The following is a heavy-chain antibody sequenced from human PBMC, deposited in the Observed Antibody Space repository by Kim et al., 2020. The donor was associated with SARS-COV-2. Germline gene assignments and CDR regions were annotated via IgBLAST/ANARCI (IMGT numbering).Heavy chain of an antibody. CDR2: IYSDGSR. CDR3: AREAYYYDSSGYYFSY. Sequence: GGSLRLSCAASGFTVSSNYMSWVRQAPGKGLEWVSVIYSDGSRYYADSVQGRFTVSRHNSKNTLYLQMNSLRAEETAVYYCAREAYYYDSSGYYFSYWGQGTLVTVSP. D-gene: IGHD3-22*01. CDR1: GFTVSSNY. J-gene: IGHJ4*02. V-gene: IGHV3-53*04.